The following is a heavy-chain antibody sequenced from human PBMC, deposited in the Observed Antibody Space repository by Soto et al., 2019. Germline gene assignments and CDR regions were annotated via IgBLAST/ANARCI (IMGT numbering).Heavy chain of an antibody. J-gene: IGHJ4*02. CDR2: SSPRGDTI. CDR3: AKGPHTNVGWPYYFES. D-gene: IGHD6-19*01. CDR1: GFSLANYP. Sequence: GGSLRLSCVASGFSLANYPMNWARQTPGKGLEWISYSSPRGDTIYYADSVEGRFTISRDNARNSLSLHMSSLRDEDSALYYCAKGPHTNVGWPYYFESWGQGVPVTAPQ. V-gene: IGHV3-48*02.